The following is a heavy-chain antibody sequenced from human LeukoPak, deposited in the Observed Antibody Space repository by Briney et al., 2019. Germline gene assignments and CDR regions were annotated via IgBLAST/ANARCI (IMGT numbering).Heavy chain of an antibody. CDR1: GGSISSYY. J-gene: IGHJ4*02. Sequence: SETLSLTCTVSGGSISSYYWSWIRQPPGKGLEWIGYIYYSGSTNYNPSLKSRVTISVDTSKNQFSLKLSSVTAADTAVYYCASGYYGSGSYPFDYWGQGTLVTVSS. CDR2: IYYSGST. CDR3: ASGYYGSGSYPFDY. V-gene: IGHV4-59*01. D-gene: IGHD3-10*01.